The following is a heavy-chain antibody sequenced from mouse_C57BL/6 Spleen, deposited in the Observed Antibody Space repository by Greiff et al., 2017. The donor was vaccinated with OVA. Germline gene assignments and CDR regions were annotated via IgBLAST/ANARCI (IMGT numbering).Heavy chain of an antibody. D-gene: IGHD1-1*01. CDR2: IWRGGST. V-gene: IGHV2-5*01. CDR3: AKDYYGSSPYFDY. J-gene: IGHJ2*01. Sequence: QVQLKESGPGLVQPSQSLSITCTVSGFSLTSYGVHWVRQSPGTGLEWLGVIWRGGSTDYNAAFMSRLSITKDNSKSQVFFKMNSLQADDTAIYYCAKDYYGSSPYFDYWGQGTTLTVSS. CDR1: GFSLTSYG.